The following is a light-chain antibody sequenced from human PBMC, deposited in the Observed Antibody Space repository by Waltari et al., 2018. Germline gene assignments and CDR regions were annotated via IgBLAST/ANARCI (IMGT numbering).Light chain of an antibody. CDR2: YVN. CDR3: CSFAGGFTWV. CDR1: SSDVGGYNY. J-gene: IGLJ3*02. Sequence: QSALTPPRPISGSPGQAVPISCSGTSSDVGGYNYVTWYQQHPGKAPKLVIYYVNNRPSGVPERFSGSKSGNTASLTISGLQSEDEADYYCCSFAGGFTWVFGEGTRLTVL. V-gene: IGLV2-11*01.